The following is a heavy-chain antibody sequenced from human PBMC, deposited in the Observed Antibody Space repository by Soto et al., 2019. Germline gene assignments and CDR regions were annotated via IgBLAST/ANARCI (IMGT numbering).Heavy chain of an antibody. J-gene: IGHJ5*02. D-gene: IGHD3-10*01. V-gene: IGHV1-18*01. CDR3: ARDGFMVRGVISFYNWFDP. CDR2: ISAYNGNT. CDR1: GYTFTSYG. Sequence: ASVKVSCKASGYTFTSYGISWVRQAPGQGLEWMGWISAYNGNTNYAQKLQGRVSMTTDKSTSTAYMELRSLRSDDTAVYYCARDGFMVRGVISFYNWFDPWGQGTLVTVSS.